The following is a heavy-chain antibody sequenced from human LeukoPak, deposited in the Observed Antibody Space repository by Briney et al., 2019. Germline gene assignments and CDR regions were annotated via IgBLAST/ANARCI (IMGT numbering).Heavy chain of an antibody. V-gene: IGHV3-30*18. CDR3: VKEFGGPTYGAYFDY. CDR2: VSSDGGTQ. D-gene: IGHD4/OR15-4a*01. Sequence: AGGSLRLSCAASGFTFSSYGMQWVRQAPGKGLEWVAVVSSDGGTQYYDDSVRGRFTISRDNAEDMLYLQMNSLRPEDTAMYYCVKEFGGPTYGAYFDYWGPGTLVTVSS. J-gene: IGHJ4*02. CDR1: GFTFSSYG.